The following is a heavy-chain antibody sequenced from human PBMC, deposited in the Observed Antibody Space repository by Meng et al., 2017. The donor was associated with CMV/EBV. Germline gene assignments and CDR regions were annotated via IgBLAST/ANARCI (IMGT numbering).Heavy chain of an antibody. CDR2: ISWNSGSI. D-gene: IGHD3-22*01. J-gene: IGHJ6*02. V-gene: IGHV3-9*03. Sequence: GGSLKISCAASGFTFDDYAMHWVRQAPGKGLEWVSGISWNSGSIGYADSVKGRFTISRDNAKNSLYLQMNSLRAEDMALYYCAKDMIVGGMDVWGQGTTVTVSS. CDR1: GFTFDDYA. CDR3: AKDMIVGGMDV.